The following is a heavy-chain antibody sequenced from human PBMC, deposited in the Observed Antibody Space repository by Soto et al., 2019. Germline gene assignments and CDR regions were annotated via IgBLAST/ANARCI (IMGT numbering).Heavy chain of an antibody. CDR1: GGTFSSYA. V-gene: IGHV1-69*06. D-gene: IGHD3-10*01. CDR2: IIPIFGET. CDR3: ATSYGSGSYLYYYYGMDV. Sequence: GPPVKVSCKASGGTFSSYAISWVRQAPGQGLEWMGGIIPIFGETIYAQKFQGRVTMTEDTSTDTAYMELSSLRSEDTAVYYCATSYGSGSYLYYYYGMDVWGQGTTVTVSS. J-gene: IGHJ6*02.